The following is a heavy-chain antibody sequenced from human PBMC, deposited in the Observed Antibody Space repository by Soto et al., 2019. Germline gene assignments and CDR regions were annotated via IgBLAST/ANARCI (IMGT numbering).Heavy chain of an antibody. Sequence: SETLSLTCTVSGGSISSYFWSWIRQPPGKGLEWIGYIYYSGSANYNPSLRSRVTISLDTSKNQFSLNLSSVTAADTAVYYCARGARYNYYMDVWGKGTTVTVSS. CDR1: GGSISSYF. CDR3: ARGARYNYYMDV. J-gene: IGHJ6*03. D-gene: IGHD1-20*01. V-gene: IGHV4-59*01. CDR2: IYYSGSA.